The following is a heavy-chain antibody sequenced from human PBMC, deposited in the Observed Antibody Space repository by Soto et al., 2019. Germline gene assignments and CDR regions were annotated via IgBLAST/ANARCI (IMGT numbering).Heavy chain of an antibody. CDR3: PKDQAGDAYNYGY. CDR2: ISGSGGST. CDR1: GFTFRNYA. V-gene: IGHV3-23*01. Sequence: EVQLLESGGGLVQPGGSLRLSCAASGFTFRNYAMSWVRQAPGKGLEWVSVISGSGGSTLYADSVKGRFTISRDNSKNALYLQMKRPRAEYTAVYYCPKDQAGDAYNYGYWGQGALVTVTS. D-gene: IGHD5-12*01. J-gene: IGHJ4*02.